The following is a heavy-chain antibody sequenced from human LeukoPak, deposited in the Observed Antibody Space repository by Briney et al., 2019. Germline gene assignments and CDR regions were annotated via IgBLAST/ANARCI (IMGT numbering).Heavy chain of an antibody. CDR3: VREARGYHYTYSDY. D-gene: IGHD5-18*01. CDR2: VSSGFHA. J-gene: IGHJ4*02. Sequence: SGGSLRLSCTASGFTLGSHDMHWVRQIPGQGLEWVAAVSSGFHAFFADSVQGRFTVSREDARNSLYLQMNSLRAGDTAVYYCVREARGYHYTYSDYWGQGTLVTVSS. CDR1: GFTLGSHD. V-gene: IGHV3-13*01.